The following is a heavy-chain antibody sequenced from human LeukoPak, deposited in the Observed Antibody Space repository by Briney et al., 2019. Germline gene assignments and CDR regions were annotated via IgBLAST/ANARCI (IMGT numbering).Heavy chain of an antibody. CDR3: AKDSWSYSTPLEY. Sequence: VGSLRLSCAASVFTFSSYAMSWVRQAPGKGLEWVSAISGSGGSTYYADSVKGRFTISRDNSKNTLYLQMNSLRAEDTAVYYCAKDSWSYSTPLEYWGEGTLVTVSS. V-gene: IGHV3-23*01. J-gene: IGHJ4*02. CDR2: ISGSGGST. D-gene: IGHD1-26*01. CDR1: VFTFSSYA.